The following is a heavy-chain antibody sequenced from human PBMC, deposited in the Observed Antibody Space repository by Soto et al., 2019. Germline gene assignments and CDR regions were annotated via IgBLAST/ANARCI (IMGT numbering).Heavy chain of an antibody. CDR2: IYYSGST. CDR3: ATTGYSSGWYGWNYYYGMDV. V-gene: IGHV4-30-4*01. D-gene: IGHD6-19*01. J-gene: IGHJ6*02. CDR1: GGSISSGDYY. Sequence: QVQLQESGPGLVKPSQTLSLTCTVSGGSISSGDYYWSWIRQPPGKGLEGIGYIYYSGSTYYNPSLKSRVTISVDTSKNEFSLKLSSVTAADTAVYYCATTGYSSGWYGWNYYYGMDVWGQGTTVTVSS.